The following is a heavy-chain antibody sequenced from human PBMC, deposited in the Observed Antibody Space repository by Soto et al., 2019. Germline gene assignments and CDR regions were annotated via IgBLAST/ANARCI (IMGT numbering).Heavy chain of an antibody. CDR2: ISPSSGGT. Sequence: ASVKVSCKASGYTLTGYDMHWVRQAPGQGLEWMGWISPSSGGTIYAQKFQGRVTMARDTSIATAYMELSRLRSDDTAVYYCTRGSGNDYWGQGSLVTVSS. CDR3: TRGSGNDY. V-gene: IGHV1-2*02. CDR1: GYTLTGYD. J-gene: IGHJ4*02. D-gene: IGHD3-3*01.